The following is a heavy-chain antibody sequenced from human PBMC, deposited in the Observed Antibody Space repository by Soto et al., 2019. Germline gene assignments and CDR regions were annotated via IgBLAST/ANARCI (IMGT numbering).Heavy chain of an antibody. Sequence: SQTLSLTCAISGESVSSNSAAWNWIRQSPSRGLEWLGRTYYRSKWYNDYAVSVKSRITINPDTSKNQFSLQLNSVTPEDTAVYYCAREEYSSSSKYYYYGMDVWGQGTTVTVSS. J-gene: IGHJ6*02. D-gene: IGHD6-6*01. CDR3: AREEYSSSSKYYYYGMDV. CDR1: GESVSSNSAA. V-gene: IGHV6-1*01. CDR2: TYYRSKWYN.